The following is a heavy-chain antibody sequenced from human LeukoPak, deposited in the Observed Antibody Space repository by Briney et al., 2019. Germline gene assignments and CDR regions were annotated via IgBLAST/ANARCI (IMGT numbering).Heavy chain of an antibody. D-gene: IGHD2-21*01. V-gene: IGHV3-30*04. Sequence: GRSLRLSCAASGFTFSSYAMHWVRQAPAKGLEWVAVTSYDGSNRYCADSVKGRFTISRDNSKNTLYLQMNSLRAEDTAVYYCARPISSIYYYYGMDVWGKGTTVTVSS. CDR1: GFTFSSYA. CDR3: ARPISSIYYYYGMDV. J-gene: IGHJ6*04. CDR2: TSYDGSNR.